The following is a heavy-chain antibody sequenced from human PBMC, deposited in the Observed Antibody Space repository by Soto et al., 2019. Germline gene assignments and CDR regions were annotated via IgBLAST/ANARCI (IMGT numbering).Heavy chain of an antibody. CDR2: IYYSGST. V-gene: IGHV4-61*01. Sequence: SETLSLTCTVSGGSVSSGSYYWSWIRQPPGKGLEWIGYIYYSGSTNYNPSLKSRVTISVDTSKNQFSLKLSSVTAADTAVYYCARRTYNWNYGMDVWGQGTTVTVSS. CDR3: ARRTYNWNYGMDV. D-gene: IGHD1-20*01. J-gene: IGHJ6*02. CDR1: GGSVSSGSYY.